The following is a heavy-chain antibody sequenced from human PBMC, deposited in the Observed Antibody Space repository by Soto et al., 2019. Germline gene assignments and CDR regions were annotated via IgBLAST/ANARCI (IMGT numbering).Heavy chain of an antibody. CDR3: ARASIWWLRYYFDY. Sequence: PSETLSLTCPVSGCSISSGDYYRSWIRQPPGKGLEWIGYIYYSGSTNYNPSLKSRVTISVDTSKNQFSLKLSSVTAADTAVYYCARASIWWLRYYFDYWGQGTLVTAPQ. J-gene: IGHJ4*02. V-gene: IGHV4-30-4*01. CDR1: GCSISSGDYY. CDR2: IYYSGST. D-gene: IGHD5-12*01.